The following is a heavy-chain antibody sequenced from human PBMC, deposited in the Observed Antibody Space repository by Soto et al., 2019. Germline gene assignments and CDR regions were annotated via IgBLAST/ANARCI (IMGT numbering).Heavy chain of an antibody. J-gene: IGHJ5*02. CDR1: GGSISSSSYY. Sequence: SETLSLTCTVSGGSISSSSYYWGWIRQPPGKGLEWIGSIYYSGSTYYNPSLKSRVTISVDTSKNQFSLKPSSVTAADTAVYYCARRETQLVPGSRFDPWGQGSLVIV. CDR2: IYYSGST. D-gene: IGHD6-6*01. V-gene: IGHV4-39*01. CDR3: ARRETQLVPGSRFDP.